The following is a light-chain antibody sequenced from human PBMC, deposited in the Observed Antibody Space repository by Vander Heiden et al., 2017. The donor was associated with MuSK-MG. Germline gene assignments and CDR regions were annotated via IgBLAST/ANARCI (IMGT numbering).Light chain of an antibody. V-gene: IGKV1-33*01. J-gene: IGKJ2*01. CDR2: DAS. CDR1: QDISNY. Sequence: DIQMTQSPSSLSASVGDRVTITCQASQDISNYLNWYQQKPGKAPKLLIYDASNLETGVPSRFSGSGSGTDFTLTISSLQPEDVATYYCLQKDNLPYTFGQGTRLEIK. CDR3: LQKDNLPYT.